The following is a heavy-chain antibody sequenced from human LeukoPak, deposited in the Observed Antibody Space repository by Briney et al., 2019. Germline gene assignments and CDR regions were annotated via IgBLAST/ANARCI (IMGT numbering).Heavy chain of an antibody. CDR1: GGSFSDFY. CDR2: INHSGNT. V-gene: IGHV4-34*01. D-gene: IGHD3-10*01. CDR3: ATTRGVITLDGYHYYIDV. Sequence: SETLSLTCAVYGGSFSDFYCTWIRQPPGKGLEWIGEINHSGNTKNNPSLKSRVTILLDTSKNQFSLKVRSVTAADTAVYYCATTRGVITLDGYHYYIDVWGKGTTVTVSS. J-gene: IGHJ6*03.